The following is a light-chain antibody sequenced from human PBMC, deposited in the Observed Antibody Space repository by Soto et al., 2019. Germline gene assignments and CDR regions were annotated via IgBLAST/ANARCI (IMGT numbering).Light chain of an antibody. Sequence: QSVLTQPPSASGSPGQSITISCTGTSSDVGAFNYVSWYQQHPGKAPKLMIFEINKRPSGVPDRFSGSKSGNSASLTVSGLQTEDEAYYYCSSYAGSNVYVFGSGTKVTVL. CDR1: SSDVGAFNY. CDR3: SSYAGSNVYV. J-gene: IGLJ1*01. CDR2: EIN. V-gene: IGLV2-8*01.